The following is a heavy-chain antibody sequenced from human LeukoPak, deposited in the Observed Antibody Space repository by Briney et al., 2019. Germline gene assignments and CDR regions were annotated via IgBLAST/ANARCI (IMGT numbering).Heavy chain of an antibody. CDR1: GGTFSSHA. V-gene: IGHV1-69*13. CDR2: IIPIFGTA. CDR3: ARDAPPDYGGNTHPPPFDY. J-gene: IGHJ4*02. Sequence: ASVKVSCKASGGTFSSHAISWVRQAPGQGLEWMGGIIPIFGTANYAQKFQGRVTITADESTSTAYMELTSLRSEDTAVYYCARDAPPDYGGNTHPPPFDYWGQGTLVTVSS. D-gene: IGHD4-23*01.